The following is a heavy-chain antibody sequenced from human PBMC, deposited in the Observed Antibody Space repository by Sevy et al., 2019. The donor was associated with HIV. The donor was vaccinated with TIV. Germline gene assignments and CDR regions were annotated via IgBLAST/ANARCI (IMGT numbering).Heavy chain of an antibody. V-gene: IGHV4-59*08. CDR1: GGSITSLY. J-gene: IGHJ4*02. CDR2: IYYNGHI. CDR3: AGENAWGRGYS. Sequence: SEPLSLTCTVSGGSITSLYWNWIRQPPGKGLEWIANIYYNGHINYNLSLKSRVTLSLDTSKNQFSLRLSSVTAADTAMYYCAGENAWGRGYSWGQGTLVTVSS. D-gene: IGHD1-26*01.